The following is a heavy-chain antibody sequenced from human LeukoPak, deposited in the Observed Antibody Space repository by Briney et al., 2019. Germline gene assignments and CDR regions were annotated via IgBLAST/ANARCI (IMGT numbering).Heavy chain of an antibody. D-gene: IGHD4-17*01. CDR3: ARDVHGDYGSGWFDP. V-gene: IGHV1-69*05. CDR2: IMPLFGTA. J-gene: IGHJ5*02. CDR1: GGTFNNSA. Sequence: SVKVSCKPSGGTFNNSAISWVRQAPGQGLEWLGGIMPLFGTAGYAQKFQGRVTITKDESTRTVYLELTSLTSDDPAVYYCARDVHGDYGSGWFDPWGQGTLVSVSS.